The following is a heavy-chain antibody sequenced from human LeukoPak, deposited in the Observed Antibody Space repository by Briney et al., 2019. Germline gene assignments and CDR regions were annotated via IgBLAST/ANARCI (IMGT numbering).Heavy chain of an antibody. D-gene: IGHD3-22*01. Sequence: GGSLRLSCAASGFTFSSYEMNWVRQAPGKGLEWVSYISSSGSTIYYADSVKGRFTISRDNSKNTLYLQMNSLRAEDTAVYYCTRDKYYYDSSGYYSFQHWGQGTLVTVSS. CDR1: GFTFSSYE. CDR2: ISSSGSTI. CDR3: TRDKYYYDSSGYYSFQH. V-gene: IGHV3-48*03. J-gene: IGHJ1*01.